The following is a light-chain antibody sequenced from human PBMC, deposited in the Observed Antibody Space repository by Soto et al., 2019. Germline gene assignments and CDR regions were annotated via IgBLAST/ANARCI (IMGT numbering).Light chain of an antibody. Sequence: EIVMTQSPLSLPVTPGEPASISCRSSQSLLLSNGYTYLDWYLQKPGQSPQLLFYLSSFRASGVPDRFSAGGSGTDFTLTISRVEAEDVGIYYCMQALETPTFGQGTKLEIK. CDR1: QSLLLSNGYTY. CDR2: LSS. V-gene: IGKV2-28*01. CDR3: MQALETPT. J-gene: IGKJ2*01.